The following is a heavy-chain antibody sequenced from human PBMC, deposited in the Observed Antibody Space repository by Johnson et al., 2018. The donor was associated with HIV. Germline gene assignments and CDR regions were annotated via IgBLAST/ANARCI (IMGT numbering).Heavy chain of an antibody. V-gene: IGHV3-30*18. D-gene: IGHD4-17*01. CDR3: ANIGETYAFDI. CDR2: ISYDGSNK. Sequence: QVQLVESGGGVVQPGRSLRLSCAASGFTFSSYGMHWVRQAPGKGLEWVAVISYDGSNKYYADSVKGRFTISRDNAKNTLYVQMNSLRAEDTALYYCANIGETYAFDIWGQGTMVTVSS. CDR1: GFTFSSYG. J-gene: IGHJ3*02.